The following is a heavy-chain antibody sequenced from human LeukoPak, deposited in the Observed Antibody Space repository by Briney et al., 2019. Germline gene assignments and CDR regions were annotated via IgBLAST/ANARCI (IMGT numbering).Heavy chain of an antibody. V-gene: IGHV4-61*02. CDR3: YSSSDYYYMDV. Sequence: SETLSLTCTVSGGSISSGSYYWSWIRQPAGKGLEWIGRIYTSGSTNYNPSLKSRVTISVDTSKNQFSLKLSSVTAADTAVYYCYSSSDYYYMDVWGKGTTVTVSS. J-gene: IGHJ6*03. D-gene: IGHD6-6*01. CDR1: GGSISSGSYY. CDR2: IYTSGST.